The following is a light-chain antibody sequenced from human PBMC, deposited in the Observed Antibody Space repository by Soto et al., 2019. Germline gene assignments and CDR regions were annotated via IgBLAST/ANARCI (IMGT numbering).Light chain of an antibody. J-gene: IGKJ2*01. CDR1: QSIVTY. CDR2: AAS. V-gene: IGKV1-39*01. Sequence: DIQMTQSPNSLSASVGDRVTITCRASQSIVTYLNWYQQKPGKAPNLLVYAASSLQSGVPSRFSGSGSGTDFTLTISTLQPEDFATYYCQQTYTTPHAFGLGTKLEMK. CDR3: QQTYTTPHA.